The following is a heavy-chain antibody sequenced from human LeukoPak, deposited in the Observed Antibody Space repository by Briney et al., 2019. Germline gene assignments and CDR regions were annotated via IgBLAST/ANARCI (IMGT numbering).Heavy chain of an antibody. D-gene: IGHD6-13*01. V-gene: IGHV1-69*04. CDR1: GGTFSSYA. CDR3: ARGGWSIAAALDTDFDY. J-gene: IGHJ4*02. CDR2: IVPIVDIA. Sequence: ASVKVSCKASGGTFSSYAINWVRQAPGQGLEWMGRIVPIVDIANYAQKFQDRVTITADKSTSTAYMELSSLRSEDTAVYYCARGGWSIAAALDTDFDYWGQGTLVTVSS.